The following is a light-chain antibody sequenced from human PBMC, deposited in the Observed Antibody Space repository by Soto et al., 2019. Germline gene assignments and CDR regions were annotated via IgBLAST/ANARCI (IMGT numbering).Light chain of an antibody. V-gene: IGKV1-5*03. CDR3: QQSDTYRT. CDR2: KAS. J-gene: IGKJ1*01. Sequence: DIQMTQSPSTLSAFVGDRVTITCRASQSISNWLAWYQQKPGKAPNLLICKASSLGSGVPSRFSGRGSGTEFTLTISSLQPDDFATYYCQQSDTYRTFGQGTKVEIK. CDR1: QSISNW.